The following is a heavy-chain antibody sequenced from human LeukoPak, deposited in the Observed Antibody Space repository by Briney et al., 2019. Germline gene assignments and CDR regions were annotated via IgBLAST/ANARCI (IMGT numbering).Heavy chain of an antibody. D-gene: IGHD2-15*01. CDR3: AREYCSGGSCYWAFDY. J-gene: IGHJ4*02. V-gene: IGHV3-23*01. Sequence: PGGSLRLSCAASGFTFSSYAMSWVRQAPGKGLEWVSAISGSGGSTYYADSVKGRFTISRDNSKNTLYLQMNSLRAEDTAVYYCAREYCSGGSCYWAFDYWGQGTLVTVSS. CDR2: ISGSGGST. CDR1: GFTFSSYA.